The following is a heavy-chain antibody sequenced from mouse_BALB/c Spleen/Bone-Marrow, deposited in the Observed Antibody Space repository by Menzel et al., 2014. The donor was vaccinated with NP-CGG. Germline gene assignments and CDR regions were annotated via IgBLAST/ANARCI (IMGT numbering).Heavy chain of an antibody. J-gene: IGHJ1*01. D-gene: IGHD2-3*01. CDR1: GYTFTNYD. V-gene: IGHV1S33*01. Sequence: SGPELAKPGALVKISCKASGYTFTNYDIHWVKQRPGQGLEWIGWIYPGDGSTKYNERFKGKATLTADKSSSTAYMQLSSLASENPAVYFGARGGGSSWYFDVWGAGTTVTVSS. CDR3: ARGGGSSWYFDV. CDR2: IYPGDGST.